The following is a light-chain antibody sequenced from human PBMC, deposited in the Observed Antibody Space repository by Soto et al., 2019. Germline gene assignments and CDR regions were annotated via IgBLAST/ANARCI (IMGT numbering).Light chain of an antibody. V-gene: IGKV3-20*01. Sequence: VLTQCPGTLSLYPGDRATLSCRATQTLSSDSLAWYQQKPGQAPSLLIYGASSRANGIPDRFSGSGSGTDFTLTISRLEPGDFAVYYCHQYGSSPLTFGVGTKVEIK. CDR1: QTLSSDS. CDR2: GAS. CDR3: HQYGSSPLT. J-gene: IGKJ4*01.